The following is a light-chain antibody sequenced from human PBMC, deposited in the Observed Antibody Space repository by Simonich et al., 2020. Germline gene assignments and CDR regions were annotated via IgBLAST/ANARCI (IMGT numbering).Light chain of an antibody. V-gene: IGLV2-14*01. CDR1: SSDVGGYNY. CDR2: DVS. J-gene: IGLJ2*01. CDR3: SSYTSSSTYVV. Sequence: QSALTQPASVSGSPGQSITISCTGTSSDVGGYNYVSWYQQHPGQAPQLMIYDVSTRPSGVSNRFSGSKSGNTASLTISGLQAEDEADYYCSSYTSSSTYVVFGGGTKLTVL.